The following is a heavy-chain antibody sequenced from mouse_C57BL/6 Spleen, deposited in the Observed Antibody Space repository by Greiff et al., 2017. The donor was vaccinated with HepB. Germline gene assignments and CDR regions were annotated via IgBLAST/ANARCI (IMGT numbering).Heavy chain of an antibody. D-gene: IGHD1-1*01. CDR1: GFTFSDYG. CDR2: ISSGSSTI. CDR3: ARRGYYYGSTYYFDY. V-gene: IGHV5-17*01. J-gene: IGHJ2*01. Sequence: EVQRVESGGGLVKPGGSLKLSCAASGFTFSDYGMHWVRQAPEKGLEWVAYISSGSSTIYYADTVKGRFTISRDNAKNTLFLKMTSLRSEDTAMYNCARRGYYYGSTYYFDYWGQGTTLTVSS.